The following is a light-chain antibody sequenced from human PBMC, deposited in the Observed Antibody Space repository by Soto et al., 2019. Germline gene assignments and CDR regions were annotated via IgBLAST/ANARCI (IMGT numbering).Light chain of an antibody. Sequence: EIVLTQSPGTLSLSPGERATLSCRASETVSGSYLAWYQQKPGQAPRLLISDASNRATGIPARFSGSGSGTDFTLTISSLEPEDFAVYYCHQRQYWPPITFGQGTRLEIK. J-gene: IGKJ5*01. V-gene: IGKV3-11*01. CDR3: HQRQYWPPIT. CDR1: ETVSGSY. CDR2: DAS.